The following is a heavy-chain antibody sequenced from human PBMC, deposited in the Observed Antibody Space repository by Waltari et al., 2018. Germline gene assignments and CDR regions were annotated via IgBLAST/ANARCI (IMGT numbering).Heavy chain of an antibody. J-gene: IGHJ3*02. CDR2: INSDGSST. V-gene: IGHV3-74*01. CDR3: ARDRSSEDAFDI. Sequence: EVQLVESGGGLVQPGGSLRLSCAASGFTFSSYWMPWVRQAPGTGLGWVSLINSDGSSTSYAYSVKGRFTISRDNAKNTLYLQMNSLRAEDTAVYYCARDRSSEDAFDIWGQGTMVTVSS. CDR1: GFTFSSYW. D-gene: IGHD6-6*01.